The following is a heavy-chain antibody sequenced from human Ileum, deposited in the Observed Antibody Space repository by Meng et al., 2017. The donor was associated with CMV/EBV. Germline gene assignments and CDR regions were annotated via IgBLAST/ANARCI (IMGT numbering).Heavy chain of an antibody. CDR3: ARAVEYNWNYDTGDY. CDR2: ISVYSGKT. J-gene: IGHJ4*02. CDR1: GYSFSSYG. V-gene: IGHV1-18*04. D-gene: IGHD1-7*01. Sequence: ASVKVSCKASGYSFSSYGIAWVRQAPGQGLEWMGWISVYSGKTNYPQKLQGRVTMTTDTSTSSAYMELRSLRSDDTAVYYCARAVEYNWNYDTGDYWGRGTLVTVSS.